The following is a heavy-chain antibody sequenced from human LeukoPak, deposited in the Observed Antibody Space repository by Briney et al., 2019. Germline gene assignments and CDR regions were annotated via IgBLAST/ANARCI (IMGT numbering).Heavy chain of an antibody. V-gene: IGHV1-18*01. Sequence: ASVKVSCKASGYTFTNYGITWVRQAPGQGPEWMGWISPYKGNTNYAQKVQGRVTMTTDTSTSTVYMELRSLRFDDTAVYYCATEGGWAPTDYGDNVYWGQGTLVTVSS. CDR3: ATEGGWAPTDYGDNVY. CDR2: ISPYKGNT. D-gene: IGHD4-17*01. CDR1: GYTFTNYG. J-gene: IGHJ4*02.